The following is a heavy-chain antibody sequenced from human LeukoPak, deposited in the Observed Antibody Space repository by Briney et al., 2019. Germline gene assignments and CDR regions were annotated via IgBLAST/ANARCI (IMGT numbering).Heavy chain of an antibody. CDR2: IRSKANGGTT. J-gene: IGHJ6*03. D-gene: IGHD2-2*01. CDR1: GFTFSNYW. V-gene: IGHV3-49*04. Sequence: GGSVRLSCSASGFTFSNYWMHWVGHAPGKGLEWVVFIRSKANGGTTEYAASVKGRFTISRDDSKSIAYLQMNSLKTEDTAVYYCTRGDVVVPAAMHYYYYMDVWGKGTTVTISS. CDR3: TRGDVVVPAAMHYYYYMDV.